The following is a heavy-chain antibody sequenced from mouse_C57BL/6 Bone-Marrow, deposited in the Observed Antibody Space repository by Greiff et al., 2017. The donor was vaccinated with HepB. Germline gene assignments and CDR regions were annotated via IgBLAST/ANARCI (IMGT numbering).Heavy chain of an antibody. J-gene: IGHJ4*01. CDR3: ATITTNYAMDY. Sequence: VKLMESGPGLVAPSQSLSITCTVSGFSLTSYGVSWVRQPPGKGLEWQGVIWGDGSTNYHSALISRLSISKDNSKSQVFLKLNSLQTDDTATYYCATITTNYAMDYWGQGTSVTVSS. CDR2: IWGDGST. D-gene: IGHD1-2*01. CDR1: GFSLTSYG. V-gene: IGHV2-3*01.